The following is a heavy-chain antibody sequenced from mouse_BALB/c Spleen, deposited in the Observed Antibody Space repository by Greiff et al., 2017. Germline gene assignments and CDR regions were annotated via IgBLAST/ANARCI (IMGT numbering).Heavy chain of an antibody. CDR3: AREACKYDSAWFAY. J-gene: IGHJ3*01. CDR1: GFSLTGYG. V-gene: IGHV2-6-7*01. D-gene: IGHD2-14*01. CDR2: IWGDGST. Sequence: VMLVESGPGLVAPSQCLSITCTVSGFSLTGYGVNWVRQPLGKGLEWLGMIWGDGSTDYNSALKSRLSIIKDNSKSQVFLTMSSLQTGDTARCYCAREACKYDSAWFAYWGQGTLVTVSA.